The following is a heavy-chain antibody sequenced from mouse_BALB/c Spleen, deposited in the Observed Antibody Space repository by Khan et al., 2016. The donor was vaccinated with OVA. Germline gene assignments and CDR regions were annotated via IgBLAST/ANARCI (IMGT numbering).Heavy chain of an antibody. CDR2: INPSNGYN. Sequence: VQLQESGAELARPGASVKMSCKASGYTFTSYTIHWIKQRPGQGLEWIGYINPSNGYNNYNQKFKDKATLTADKSSTTAYMQLSSLTSDDSAVNNCVRDGDYYRNDGWFAYWGQGTLVTVSA. J-gene: IGHJ3*01. CDR1: GYTFTSYT. V-gene: IGHV1-4*01. CDR3: VRDGDYYRNDGWFAY. D-gene: IGHD2-14*01.